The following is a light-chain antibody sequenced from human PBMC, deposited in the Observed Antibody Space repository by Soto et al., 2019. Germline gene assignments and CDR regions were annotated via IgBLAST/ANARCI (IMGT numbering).Light chain of an antibody. V-gene: IGLV1-44*01. J-gene: IGLJ2*01. Sequence: QSVLTQPPSASGTPGQRVTISCSGSSSNIGSNTVNWYQQLPGTAPKLLIYSNNQRPSGVPDRFSGSKSGTSASLAISGLKYEDEADYYCAAWDDSLNGLVFGGGTKVTVL. CDR1: SSNIGSNT. CDR2: SNN. CDR3: AAWDDSLNGLV.